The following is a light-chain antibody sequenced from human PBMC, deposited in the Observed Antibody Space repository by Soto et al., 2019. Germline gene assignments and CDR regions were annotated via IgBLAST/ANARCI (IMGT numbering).Light chain of an antibody. J-gene: IGKJ1*01. Sequence: TPSPDTLSVTPGESATLSCRASQSVSSSYLAWYQQKPGQAPRLLIYGASSRATGIPDRFSGSGSGTDFTLTISRLEPEDFAVYYCQQNGSSPRTFGQGTKVDI. CDR2: GAS. CDR1: QSVSSSY. V-gene: IGKV3-20*01. CDR3: QQNGSSPRT.